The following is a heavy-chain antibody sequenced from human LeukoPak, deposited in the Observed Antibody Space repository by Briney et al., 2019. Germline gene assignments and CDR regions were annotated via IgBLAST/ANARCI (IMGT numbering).Heavy chain of an antibody. CDR2: IKQDGSEK. CDR1: GFTFSSYW. D-gene: IGHD5-12*01. V-gene: IGHV3-7*01. Sequence: GGSLRLSCAASGFTFSSYWMSWVRQAPGRGLERVANIKQDGSEKYYVDSVKGRFTISRDNAKNSLYLQMNSLRAEDTAVYYCASSEPYSGYDLGDYWGQGTLVTVSS. J-gene: IGHJ4*02. CDR3: ASSEPYSGYDLGDY.